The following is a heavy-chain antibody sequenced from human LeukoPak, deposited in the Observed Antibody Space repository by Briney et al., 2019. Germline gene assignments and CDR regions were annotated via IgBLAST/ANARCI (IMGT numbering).Heavy chain of an antibody. D-gene: IGHD1-26*01. V-gene: IGHV3-64*04. Sequence: PGGSLRLSCSASGFPFSSYAMHWVRQAPGKGLEYVSVISSNGETTYYADSVKGRFTISRDDSKNSLYLQMNSLKTEDTAVYSCTRGYSGISVYAFDIWGQGTMVTVSS. CDR3: TRGYSGISVYAFDI. J-gene: IGHJ3*02. CDR1: GFPFSSYA. CDR2: ISSNGETT.